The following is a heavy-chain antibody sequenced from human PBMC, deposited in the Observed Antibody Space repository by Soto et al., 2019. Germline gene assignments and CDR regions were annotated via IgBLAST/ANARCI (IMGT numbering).Heavy chain of an antibody. J-gene: IGHJ4*02. D-gene: IGHD2-2*01. CDR1: GYTFTSYG. CDR3: ASDLGYCSSTRCYGGFDY. V-gene: IGHV1-18*01. CDR2: ISAYNGST. Sequence: ASVKVSCKASGYTFTSYGISGVRQAPGQGLEWMGWISAYNGSTNYAQKLQGRVTMTTDTSTSTAYMELRSLRSDDTAVYYCASDLGYCSSTRCYGGFDYWGQGTLVTVSS.